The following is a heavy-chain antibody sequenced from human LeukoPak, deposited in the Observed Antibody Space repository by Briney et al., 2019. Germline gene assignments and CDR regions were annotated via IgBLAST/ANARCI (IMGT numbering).Heavy chain of an antibody. D-gene: IGHD2-8*01. CDR1: GGTFSSYG. CDR2: IIPIFDAT. V-gene: IGHV1-69*06. Sequence: GSSVKVSCKASGGTFSSYGVSWVRQAPGQGLEWMGRIIPIFDATDYAQRFQDRVTITADKTTATAYLELTSLTSDDTALYYCAKDRSCTNNICRGDFDCWGRGTLVTVSS. CDR3: AKDRSCTNNICRGDFDC. J-gene: IGHJ4*02.